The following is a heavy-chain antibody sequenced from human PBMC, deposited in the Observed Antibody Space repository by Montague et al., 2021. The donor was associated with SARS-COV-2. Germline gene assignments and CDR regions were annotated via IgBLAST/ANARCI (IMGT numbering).Heavy chain of an antibody. CDR3: ARGQQLDFDY. J-gene: IGHJ4*02. Sequence: SETLSLTCTVSGDSISSTYYRSWIRQPAWKGLEWIGRIYVSGSTXYNPPLKSRVTMSIDTSKNQFSLKLNSLTAADTAVYYCARGQQLDFDYWGQGTLVTVSS. V-gene: IGHV4-4*07. CDR1: GDSISSTYY. D-gene: IGHD6-13*01. CDR2: IYVSGST.